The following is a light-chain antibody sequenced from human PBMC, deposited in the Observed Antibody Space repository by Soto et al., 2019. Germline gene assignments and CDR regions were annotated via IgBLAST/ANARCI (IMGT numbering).Light chain of an antibody. CDR2: GAS. Sequence: IVMTQSPATLSVSPGERANLSCRASQSVGTKLAWYQQTPGQAPRLLIYGASNRATGVPARISGSVSGTEFTLTIASLQSEDFAVYYCQQHNNWPPITFGQGTRLEIK. CDR3: QQHNNWPPIT. CDR1: QSVGTK. J-gene: IGKJ5*01. V-gene: IGKV3-15*01.